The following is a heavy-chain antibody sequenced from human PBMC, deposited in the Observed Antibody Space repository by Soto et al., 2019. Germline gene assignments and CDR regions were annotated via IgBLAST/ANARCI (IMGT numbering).Heavy chain of an antibody. Sequence: QVQLVESGGGVVQPGRSLRLSCAASGFTFSSYGMHWVRQAPGKGLEWVAVIWYDGSNKYYADSVKGRFTISRDNSKNTLYLQMNSLRAEDTAVYYCARDWCSSGWNPYTYYYYYGMDVWGQGTTVTVSS. CDR1: GFTFSSYG. CDR2: IWYDGSNK. V-gene: IGHV3-33*01. J-gene: IGHJ6*02. D-gene: IGHD6-19*01. CDR3: ARDWCSSGWNPYTYYYYYGMDV.